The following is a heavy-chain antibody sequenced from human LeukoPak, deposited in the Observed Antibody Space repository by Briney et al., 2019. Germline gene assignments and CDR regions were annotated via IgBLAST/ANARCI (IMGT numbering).Heavy chain of an antibody. CDR1: GFTFTDYY. D-gene: IGHD2/OR15-2a*01. V-gene: IGHV3-11*06. Sequence: AGGSLRLSCAASGFTFTDYYMSWIRQAPGKGLEWVSYVSYTSSSTTYADSVKGRFTISRDNAKNSLYPQMNSLKAEDTAVYYCARGQYSFDYWGQGTLVTVSS. J-gene: IGHJ4*02. CDR2: VSYTSSST. CDR3: ARGQYSFDY.